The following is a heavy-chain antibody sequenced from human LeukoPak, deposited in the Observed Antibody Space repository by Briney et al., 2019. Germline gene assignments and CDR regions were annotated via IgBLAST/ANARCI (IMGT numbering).Heavy chain of an antibody. V-gene: IGHV4-59*01. Sequence: SETLSLTCTVPGGSINFYYWSWTRQPPGKGLEWIGYIYSSGSPNYTPSLKSRVTISVDTSKNQFSLMLKSVTAANTALYYCARRVAVVGSNWFDPWGQGTLVTVSS. CDR3: ARRVAVVGSNWFDP. CDR2: IYSSGSP. D-gene: IGHD6-13*01. CDR1: GGSINFYY. J-gene: IGHJ5*02.